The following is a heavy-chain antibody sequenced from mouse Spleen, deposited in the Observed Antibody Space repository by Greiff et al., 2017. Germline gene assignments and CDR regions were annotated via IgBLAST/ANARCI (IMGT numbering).Heavy chain of an antibody. J-gene: IGHJ1*01. D-gene: IGHD1-1*01. CDR2: IYPGDGDT. CDR1: GYAFSSYW. V-gene: IGHV1-80*01. CDR3: AYYGSSYGYFDV. Sequence: QVQLKQSGAELVKPGASVKISCKASGYAFSSYWMNWVKQRPGKGLEWIGQIYPGDGDTNYNGKFKGKATLTADKSSSTAYMQLSSLTSEDSAVYFCAYYGSSYGYFDVWGAGTTVTVSS.